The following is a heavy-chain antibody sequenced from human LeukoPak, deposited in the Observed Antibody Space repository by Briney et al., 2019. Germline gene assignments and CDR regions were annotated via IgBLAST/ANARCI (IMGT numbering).Heavy chain of an antibody. Sequence: GGSLNLSWAASGFPFNHFWMHWVRQVPGKGLEWVSAISGSGGSTYYADSVKGRFTISRDNSKNTLYLQMNSLRAEDTAVYYCATSYYPLNYFDYWGQGTLVTVSS. CDR2: ISGSGGST. CDR1: GFPFNHFW. CDR3: ATSYYPLNYFDY. V-gene: IGHV3-23*01. J-gene: IGHJ4*02. D-gene: IGHD3-10*01.